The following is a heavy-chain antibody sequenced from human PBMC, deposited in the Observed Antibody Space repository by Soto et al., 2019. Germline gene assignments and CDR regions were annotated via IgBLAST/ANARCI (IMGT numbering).Heavy chain of an antibody. D-gene: IGHD6-13*01. CDR2: IIPIFGTA. Sequence: SVKVSCKASGGTLSSYAISWVRQAPGQGLEWMGGIIPIFGTANYAQKFQGRVTITADKSTSTAYMELSSLRSEDTAVYYCAKVLGSSWVYYYYGMDVWGQGTTVTVSS. CDR1: GGTLSSYA. V-gene: IGHV1-69*06. J-gene: IGHJ6*02. CDR3: AKVLGSSWVYYYYGMDV.